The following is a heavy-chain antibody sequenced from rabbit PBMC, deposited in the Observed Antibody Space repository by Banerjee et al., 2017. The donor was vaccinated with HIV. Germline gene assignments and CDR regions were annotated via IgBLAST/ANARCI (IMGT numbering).Heavy chain of an antibody. CDR3: ARGDAGNGYNI. V-gene: IGHV1S40*01. J-gene: IGHJ4*02. CDR2: IYTGSSGST. D-gene: IGHD8-1*01. CDR1: GFSLSSSYN. Sequence: QSLEESGGDLVKPEGSLTLTCTASGFSLSSSYNMCWVRQAPGKGLEWIACIYTGSSGSTNYANWAKGRFTISKTSSTTVTLQMTSLTAADTATYFCARGDAGNGYNIWGPGTLVTVS.